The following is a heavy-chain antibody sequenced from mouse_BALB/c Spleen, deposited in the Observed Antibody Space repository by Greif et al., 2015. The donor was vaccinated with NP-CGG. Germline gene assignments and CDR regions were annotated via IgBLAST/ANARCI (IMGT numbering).Heavy chain of an antibody. CDR1: GYAFTNYL. V-gene: IGHV1-54*01. J-gene: IGHJ3*01. CDR3: ARGVTAY. CDR2: INPGSGGT. D-gene: IGHD2-1*01. Sequence: VHLVESGAELVRPGTSVKVSCKASGYAFTNYLIEWVKQRPGQGLEWIGVINPGSGGTNYNEKFKGKATLTADKSSSTAYMQLSSLTSDDSAVYFCARGVTAYWGQGTLVTVSA.